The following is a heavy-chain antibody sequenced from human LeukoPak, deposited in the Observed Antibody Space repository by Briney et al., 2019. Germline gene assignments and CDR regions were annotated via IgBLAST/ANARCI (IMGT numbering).Heavy chain of an antibody. J-gene: IGHJ5*02. CDR2: INPNSGGT. V-gene: IGHV1-2*02. CDR3: ARDRITMVREANGSRFDP. Sequence: GASVKVSCKASGYTFTGYYMHWVRQAPGQGLEWMGWINPNSGGTNYAQKFQGRVTMTRDTSISTAYMELSRLRSDDTAVYYCARDRITMVREANGSRFDPWGQGTLVTVSS. CDR1: GYTFTGYY. D-gene: IGHD3-10*01.